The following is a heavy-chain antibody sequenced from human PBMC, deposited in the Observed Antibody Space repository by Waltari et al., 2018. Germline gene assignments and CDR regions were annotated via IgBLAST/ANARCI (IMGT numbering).Heavy chain of an antibody. CDR3: AKVGDSSGRLTLLHLDY. D-gene: IGHD6-19*01. V-gene: IGHV3-23*01. J-gene: IGHJ4*02. CDR1: GFTFSSYA. CDR2: ISGSGGST. Sequence: EVQLLESGGGLVQPGGSLRLSCAASGFTFSSYAMSWVRQAPGKGLEWVSAISGSGGSTDYADSVKGRFTISRDNSKNTLYLQMNSLRAEDTAVYYCAKVGDSSGRLTLLHLDYWGQGTLVTVSS.